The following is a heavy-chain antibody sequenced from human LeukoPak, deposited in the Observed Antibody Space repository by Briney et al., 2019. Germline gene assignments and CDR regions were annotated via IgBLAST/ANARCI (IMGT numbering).Heavy chain of an antibody. Sequence: GGSLRLSCAASGFTFSSYGMHWVRQAPGKGLEWVAVIWYDGSNKYYADSVKGRFTISRDNSKNTLYLQMNSLRAEDTAVYYCARAYSSSWYSAADYWGQGTLVTVSS. J-gene: IGHJ4*02. D-gene: IGHD6-13*01. CDR1: GFTFSSYG. V-gene: IGHV3-33*01. CDR3: ARAYSSSWYSAADY. CDR2: IWYDGSNK.